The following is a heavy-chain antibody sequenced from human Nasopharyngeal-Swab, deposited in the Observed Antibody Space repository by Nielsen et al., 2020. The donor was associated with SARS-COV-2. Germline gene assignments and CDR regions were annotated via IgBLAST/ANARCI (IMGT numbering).Heavy chain of an antibody. CDR1: GFTFSSYW. D-gene: IGHD2-2*01. J-gene: IGHJ4*02. V-gene: IGHV3-7*01. CDR2: IKQSGSGQ. CDR3: ARYCSTTSCPRGFDY. Sequence: GESLKISCAASGFTFSSYWMSWVRQAPGKGLEWLAHIKQSGSGQYYVDSMKGRFTISRDNAKNSLSLQMNSLRAEDTAVYYCARYCSTTSCPRGFDYWGQGTLVTVSS.